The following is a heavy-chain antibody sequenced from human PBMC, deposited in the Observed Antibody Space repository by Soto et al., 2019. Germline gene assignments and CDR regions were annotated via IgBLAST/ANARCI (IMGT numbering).Heavy chain of an antibody. D-gene: IGHD3-3*01. CDR1: GFTFSSYA. Sequence: GGSLRLSCAASGFTFSSYAMHWVRQAPGKGLEWVAVISYDGSNKYYADSVKGRFTISRDNSKNTLYLQMNSLRAEDTAVYYCASLVLRFLEWPILWGQGTLVTVSS. CDR2: ISYDGSNK. V-gene: IGHV3-30-3*01. CDR3: ASLVLRFLEWPIL. J-gene: IGHJ4*02.